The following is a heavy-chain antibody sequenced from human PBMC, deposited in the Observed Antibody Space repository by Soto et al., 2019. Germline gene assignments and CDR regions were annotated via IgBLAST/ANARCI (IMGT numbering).Heavy chain of an antibody. Sequence: GESLKISCAASGFTFSSYGMHWVRQAPGKGLEWVAVISYDGSNKYYADSVKGRFTISRDNSKNTLYLQMNSLRAEDTAVYYCAKDLNWGLVWYFDYWGQGTLVTVSS. V-gene: IGHV3-30*18. D-gene: IGHD7-27*01. J-gene: IGHJ4*02. CDR3: AKDLNWGLVWYFDY. CDR2: ISYDGSNK. CDR1: GFTFSSYG.